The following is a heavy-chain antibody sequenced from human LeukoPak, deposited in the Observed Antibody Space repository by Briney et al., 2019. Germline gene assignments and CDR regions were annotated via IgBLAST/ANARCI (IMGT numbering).Heavy chain of an antibody. CDR1: GFTFSSYS. V-gene: IGHV3-21*01. CDR2: ISSSSSYI. J-gene: IGHJ3*02. D-gene: IGHD5-12*01. CDR3: ARDSVVTTKHDAFDI. Sequence: PGGSPRLSCAASGFTFSSYSTNWVRQAPGKGLEWVSSISSSSSYIYYADSVKGRFTISRDNSKNTLYLQINSLRAEDTAVYYCARDSVVTTKHDAFDIWSQGTMVTASS.